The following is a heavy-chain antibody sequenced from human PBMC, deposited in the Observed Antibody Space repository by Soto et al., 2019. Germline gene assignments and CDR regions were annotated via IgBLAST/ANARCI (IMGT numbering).Heavy chain of an antibody. CDR3: AKGSQMWTPDY. CDR2: ISTGNGNT. V-gene: IGHV1-3*04. J-gene: IGHJ4*02. CDR1: GYTFTDYA. D-gene: IGHD2-21*01. Sequence: ASVKVSCKASGYTFTDYAMHWVRQAPGQRLEWMGWISTGNGNTKYSQKFQGRVTITRDTSATTAYMELSGLRSEDTAVYYCAKGSQMWTPDYWGQGTLVTVSS.